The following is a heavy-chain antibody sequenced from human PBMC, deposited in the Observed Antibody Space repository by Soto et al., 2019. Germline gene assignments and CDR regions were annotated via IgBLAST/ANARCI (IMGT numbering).Heavy chain of an antibody. CDR2: IWYDGGNK. CDR1: GFNFSSYV. J-gene: IGHJ4*02. V-gene: IGHV3-33*01. D-gene: IGHD6-19*01. CDR3: ARDGQWLPRDGLRSSYYFDY. Sequence: QVQLVESGGGVVQPGRSLRLSCAASGFNFSSYVMHWVRQAPGKGLEWVAVIWYDGGNKYYADSVKGRFTISRDNSKKTLYLQMNSLSGEDTAVYYCARDGQWLPRDGLRSSYYFDYWGQGTMVTVSS.